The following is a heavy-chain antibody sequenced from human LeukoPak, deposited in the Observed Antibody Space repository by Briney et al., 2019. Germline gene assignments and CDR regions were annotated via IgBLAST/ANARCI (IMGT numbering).Heavy chain of an antibody. CDR1: GYSISSGYD. V-gene: IGHV4-38-2*02. CDR2: INYSGGT. J-gene: IGHJ5*02. CDR3: ARGLGYCSGGSGVPSTVCRFDP. Sequence: PSETLSLTCTVSGYSISSGYDWGWIRQPPGKGLEWIGRINYSGGTYYNPSLKSRVTIPVDMAKTQFSLKLSSVTAADTAVYYSARGLGYCSGGSGVPSTVCRFDPWGQGTLVTVSS. D-gene: IGHD2-15*01.